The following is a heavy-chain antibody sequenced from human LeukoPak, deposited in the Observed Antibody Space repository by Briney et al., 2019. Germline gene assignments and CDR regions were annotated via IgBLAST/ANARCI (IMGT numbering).Heavy chain of an antibody. CDR2: ISSSSSYI. D-gene: IGHD6-19*01. CDR3: ASLPLTVAGLDY. J-gene: IGHJ4*02. V-gene: IGHV3-21*01. Sequence: GGSPRLSSAASGFTFSSYSMNWVRQAPGKGLEWVSSISSSSSYIYYADSVKGRFTISRDNAKNSLYLQMNSLRAEDTAVYYCASLPLTVAGLDYWGQGTLVTVSS. CDR1: GFTFSSYS.